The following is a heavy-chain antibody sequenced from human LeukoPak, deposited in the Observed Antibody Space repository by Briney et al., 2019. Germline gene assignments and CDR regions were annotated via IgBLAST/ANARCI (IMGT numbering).Heavy chain of an antibody. J-gene: IGHJ6*02. CDR3: ARDKDGYNYYYYGMDV. D-gene: IGHD5-24*01. V-gene: IGHV1-69*04. CDR2: IIPILGIA. CDR1: GGTFSSYA. Sequence: GASVKVSCKASGGTFSSYAISWVRQAPGQGLEWMGRIIPILGIANYAQKFQGRVTITADKSTSTAYMELSSLRSEDTAVYYCARDKDGYNYYYYGMDVWGQGTTVTVSS.